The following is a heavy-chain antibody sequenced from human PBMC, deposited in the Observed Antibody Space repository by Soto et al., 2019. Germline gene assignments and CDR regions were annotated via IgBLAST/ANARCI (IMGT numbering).Heavy chain of an antibody. V-gene: IGHV4-59*01. CDR1: GGSISSYY. Sequence: PSETLSLTCTVSGGSISSYYWSWIRQPPGKGLEWIADIYYSGSTNYSPSLKSRVTISVDTSKNQFSLNLSSVTAADTAVYFCATYVPDKLAVAGTSDAFDIWGQGTMVTVSS. CDR2: IYYSGST. CDR3: ATYVPDKLAVAGTSDAFDI. J-gene: IGHJ3*02. D-gene: IGHD6-19*01.